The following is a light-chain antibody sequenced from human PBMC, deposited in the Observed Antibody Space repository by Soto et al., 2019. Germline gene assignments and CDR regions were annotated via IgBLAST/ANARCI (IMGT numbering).Light chain of an antibody. J-gene: IGKJ1*01. CDR2: AAS. V-gene: IGKV1-39*01. CDR1: QSIRSY. CDR3: QQSYSTPLWT. Sequence: DIQMTQSPSSLSASVGDRVTITCRASQSIRSYLNWYQQKPGKAPKLLIYAASSLQSGVPSRFSGSGSGTDFTLTISSLQPEDFATYYCQQSYSTPLWTFGQGTKVEIK.